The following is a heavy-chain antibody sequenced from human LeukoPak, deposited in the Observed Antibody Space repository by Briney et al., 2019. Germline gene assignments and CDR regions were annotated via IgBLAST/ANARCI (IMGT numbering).Heavy chain of an antibody. CDR3: ARDPMVRGLIRNY. Sequence: SVKVSCKASGGTFSSYAISWVRQAPGQGLEWMGGIIPMFGTANYAQKFQGRVTITADESTSTAYMELSSLRSEDTAVYYCARDPMVRGLIRNYWGQGTLVTVSS. V-gene: IGHV1-69*13. J-gene: IGHJ4*02. D-gene: IGHD3-10*01. CDR2: IIPMFGTA. CDR1: GGTFSSYA.